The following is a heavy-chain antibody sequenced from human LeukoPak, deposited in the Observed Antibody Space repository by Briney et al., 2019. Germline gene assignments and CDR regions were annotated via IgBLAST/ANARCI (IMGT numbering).Heavy chain of an antibody. CDR2: IYYSGST. Sequence: PSETLSLTCTVSGGSISSYYWSGIRQPPGKGLEWIGYIYYSGSTNYNPSLQRRVTISVDTSTTQFSLKLRSATAAGTAVYYCARVYSSGWSYFAYRGQGTLATVSS. V-gene: IGHV4-59*01. D-gene: IGHD6-19*01. CDR3: ARVYSSGWSYFAY. CDR1: GGSISSYY. J-gene: IGHJ4*02.